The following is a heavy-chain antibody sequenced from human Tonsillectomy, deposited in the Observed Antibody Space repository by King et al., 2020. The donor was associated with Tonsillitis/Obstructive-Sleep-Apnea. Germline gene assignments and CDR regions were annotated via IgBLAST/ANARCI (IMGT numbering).Heavy chain of an antibody. V-gene: IGHV3-74*01. J-gene: IGHJ4*02. Sequence: VQLVESVGGLVQPGGSLRPSCEASGFHRSNHCMHWVRRAPGKGLVLVLTINSDWNITLSPDSVKGRLTICRDKAKNTLYLQVKSLRAEDTAVYYCARALAVAGTAGLLWGQGTLVTVSS. D-gene: IGHD6-19*01. CDR2: INSDWNIT. CDR3: ARALAVAGTAGLL. CDR1: GFHRSNHC.